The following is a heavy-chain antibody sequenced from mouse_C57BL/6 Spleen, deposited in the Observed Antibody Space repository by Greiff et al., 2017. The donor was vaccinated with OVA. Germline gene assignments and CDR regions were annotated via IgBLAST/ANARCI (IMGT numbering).Heavy chain of an antibody. CDR2: IYPGSGNT. Sequence: VQLQQSGAELVRPGASVKLSCKASGYTFTDYYINWVKQRPGQGLEWIARIYPGSGNTYYNEKFKGKATLTAEKSSSTAYMQLSSLTSEDSAVYFCARNYEDYYAMDYWGQGTSVTVSS. CDR3: ARNYEDYYAMDY. D-gene: IGHD1-1*01. V-gene: IGHV1-76*01. CDR1: GYTFTDYY. J-gene: IGHJ4*01.